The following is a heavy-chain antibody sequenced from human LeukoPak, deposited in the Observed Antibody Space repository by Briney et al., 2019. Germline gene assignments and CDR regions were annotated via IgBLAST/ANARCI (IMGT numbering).Heavy chain of an antibody. CDR3: AKVGSSGSYYTPPYYFDY. CDR1: GFTFRNYA. Sequence: GGSLRLSCAASGFTFRNYAMSWVRQAPGKGLEWVSVIDGGGGRTYYADSVKGRFTISRDNSRNTLYLQMNSLRAEDTAVYYCAKVGSSGSYYTPPYYFDYWGQGTLVTVSS. J-gene: IGHJ4*02. D-gene: IGHD3-10*01. V-gene: IGHV3-23*01. CDR2: IDGGGGRT.